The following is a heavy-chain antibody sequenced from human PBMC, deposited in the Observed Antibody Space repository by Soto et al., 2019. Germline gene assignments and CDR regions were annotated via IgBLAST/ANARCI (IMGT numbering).Heavy chain of an antibody. J-gene: IGHJ3*02. Sequence: GGSLRLSCAASAFTSSSYSMSSDRQAPGKGLEWVSSISSSSSYIYYADSVKGRFTISRDNAKNSLYLQMNSLRAEDTAVYYCARNRYYDSSGYLYNLDAFDIWGQGTMVTVSS. CDR2: ISSSSSYI. V-gene: IGHV3-21*01. D-gene: IGHD3-22*01. CDR1: AFTSSSYS. CDR3: ARNRYYDSSGYLYNLDAFDI.